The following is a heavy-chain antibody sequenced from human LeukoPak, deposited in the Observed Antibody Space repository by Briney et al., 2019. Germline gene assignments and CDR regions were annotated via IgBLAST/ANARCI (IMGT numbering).Heavy chain of an antibody. CDR1: GFTFSNAW. D-gene: IGHD4-23*01. Sequence: GGSLRLSCAASGFTFSNAWMSWVRQAPGKGLEWVAVIWYDGSNKYYADSVKGRFTISRDNSKNTLYLQMNSLRAEDTAVYYCARDGGGNSEGAFDIWGQGTMVTVSS. CDR3: ARDGGGNSEGAFDI. CDR2: IWYDGSNK. V-gene: IGHV3-33*08. J-gene: IGHJ3*02.